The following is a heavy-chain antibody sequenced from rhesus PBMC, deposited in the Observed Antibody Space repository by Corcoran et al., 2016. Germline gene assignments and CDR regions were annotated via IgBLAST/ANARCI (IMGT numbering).Heavy chain of an antibody. V-gene: IGHV4-173*01. CDR3: ARGGGSYYYGVDFDY. CDR1: GGSISSNY. CDR2: ISGSGGST. D-gene: IGHD3-16*01. Sequence: QLQLQESGPGLVKPSETLSLTCAVSGGSISSNYWSWIRQPPGKGLEWIGRISGSGGSTHYHPSLKRRVSISPATSKNQFALKLSSVPAADTAVYYCARGGGSYYYGVDFDYWGQGVLVTVSS. J-gene: IGHJ4*01.